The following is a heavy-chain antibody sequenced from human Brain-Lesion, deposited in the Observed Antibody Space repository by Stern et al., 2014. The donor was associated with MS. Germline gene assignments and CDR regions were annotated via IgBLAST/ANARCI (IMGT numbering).Heavy chain of an antibody. J-gene: IGHJ6*02. CDR2: IFNSGST. CDR1: GGSISSGGYY. Sequence: QVQLGQSGPGLVKPSQTLSLSCTVSGGSISSGGYYWSWIRQPAGKGLEWIGRIFNSGSTSYNPSPKSRGPQSIDTPKNQFSLRLNSMTAADTAVYYCARGRVVPGFQYYATDVWGQGTTVIVSS. D-gene: IGHD2-2*01. V-gene: IGHV4-61*02. CDR3: ARGRVVPGFQYYATDV.